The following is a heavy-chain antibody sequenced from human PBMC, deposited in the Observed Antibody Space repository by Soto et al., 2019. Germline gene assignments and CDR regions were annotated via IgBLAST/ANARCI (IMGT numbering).Heavy chain of an antibody. CDR3: ARHGGQYYDFWSGYYDPFDP. J-gene: IGHJ5*02. V-gene: IGHV4-39*01. Sequence: SETLSLTCTVSGGSISSSSYYWGWIRQPPGKGLEWIGSIYYSGSTYYNPSLKSRVTISVDTSKNQFSLKLSSVTAADTAVYYCARHGGQYYDFWSGYYDPFDPWGQGTLVTVS. CDR2: IYYSGST. D-gene: IGHD3-3*01. CDR1: GGSISSSSYY.